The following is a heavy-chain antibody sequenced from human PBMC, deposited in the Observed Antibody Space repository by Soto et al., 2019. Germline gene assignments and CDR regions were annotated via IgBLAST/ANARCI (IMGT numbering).Heavy chain of an antibody. J-gene: IGHJ4*02. D-gene: IGHD6-13*01. CDR1: GGSITSYY. V-gene: IGHV4-59*01. CDR2: IYSIGTT. CDR3: ARVGTRAGNLPLDY. Sequence: SETLSLTCTVSGGSITSYYWSWIRQPPGKGLEWIGYIYSIGTTNYNPSLKSRVIISMDTSKNQFSLTLSSVTAADSAVYYCARVGTRAGNLPLDYWGQGTPVTVSS.